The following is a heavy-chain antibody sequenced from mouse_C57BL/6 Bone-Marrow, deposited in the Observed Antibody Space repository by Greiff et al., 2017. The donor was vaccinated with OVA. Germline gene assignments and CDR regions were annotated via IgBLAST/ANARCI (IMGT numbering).Heavy chain of an antibody. D-gene: IGHD2-3*01. CDR2: INPYNGGT. CDR1: GYTFTDYY. CDR3: ARCRYDPLV. Sequence: VQLKESGPVLVKPGASVKMSCKASGYTFTDYYMNWVKQSHGKSLEWIGVINPYNGGTSYNQKFKGKATLTVDKSSSTAYMELNSLTSEDSAVYYCARCRYDPLVWGQGTTLTVSS. J-gene: IGHJ2*01. V-gene: IGHV1-19*01.